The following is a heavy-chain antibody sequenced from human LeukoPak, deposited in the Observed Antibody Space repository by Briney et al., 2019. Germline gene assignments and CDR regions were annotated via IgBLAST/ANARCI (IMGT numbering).Heavy chain of an antibody. V-gene: IGHV4-34*01. CDR3: ASRTGYYSGMDV. CDR1: GGSFSDYY. CDR2: INHSGTT. Sequence: PSETLSLTCAVYGGSFSDYYWSWIRQPPGKGLKWIGEINHSGTTKYNPSLKSRVTISVDTSKNQLSLKLSSVTAADTAVYYCASRTGYYSGMDVWGQGTTVTVSS. J-gene: IGHJ6*02.